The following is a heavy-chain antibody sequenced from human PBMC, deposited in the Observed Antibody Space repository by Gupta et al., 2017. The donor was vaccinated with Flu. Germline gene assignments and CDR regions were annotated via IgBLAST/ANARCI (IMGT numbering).Heavy chain of an antibody. J-gene: IGHJ4*02. Sequence: APGKGLEWVSYISSSGSTIYYADSVKGRFTISRDNAKNSLYLQMNSLRAEDTAVYYCARDTSGWQHPDYFDYWGQGTLVTVSS. CDR3: ARDTSGWQHPDYFDY. V-gene: IGHV3-48*03. D-gene: IGHD6-19*01. CDR2: ISSSGSTI.